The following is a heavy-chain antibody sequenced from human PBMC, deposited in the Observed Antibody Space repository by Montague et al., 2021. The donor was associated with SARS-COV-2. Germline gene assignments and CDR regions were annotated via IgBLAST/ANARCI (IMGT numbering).Heavy chain of an antibody. Sequence: SETLSLTCTVSGASISSGSYFWAWIRQPPGKGLEWIGGMSHSGTSYYNLSLNTRATISVDTSRNQFSLRLTSVTAADTASYFYARRGVLDFYESAGYKYIWWFDSWGQGILVTVSS. CDR3: ARRGVLDFYESAGYKYIWWFDS. J-gene: IGHJ5*01. D-gene: IGHD3-22*01. CDR2: MSHSGTS. V-gene: IGHV4-39*01. CDR1: GASISSGSYF.